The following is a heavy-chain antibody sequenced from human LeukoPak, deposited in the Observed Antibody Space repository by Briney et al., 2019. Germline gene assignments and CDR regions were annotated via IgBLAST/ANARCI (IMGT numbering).Heavy chain of an antibody. D-gene: IGHD3-10*01. V-gene: IGHV4-39*07. CDR2: IYYSGST. J-gene: IGHJ5*02. Sequence: SETLSLTCTVSGDSISSSSYYWGWIRQPPGKGLEWIGSIYYSGSTYYNPSLKSRVTISVDTSKNQFSLKLSSVTAANTAVYYCARDSSYGSGSYYIYNWFDPWGQGTLVTVSS. CDR3: ARDSSYGSGSYYIYNWFDP. CDR1: GDSISSSSYY.